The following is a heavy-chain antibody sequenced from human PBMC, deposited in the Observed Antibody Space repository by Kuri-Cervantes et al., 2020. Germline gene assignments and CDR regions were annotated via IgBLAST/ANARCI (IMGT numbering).Heavy chain of an antibody. CDR1: GFTFSSYW. J-gene: IGHJ3*02. CDR2: IKQDGSEK. D-gene: IGHD3-16*01. V-gene: IGHV3-7*01. Sequence: GGSLRLSCAASGFTFSSYWMSWVRQAPGKGLEWVANIKQDGSEKYYVDSVKGRFTISRDNAKNSLYLQMNSLRAEDTAVYYCARDADIWGSMPAFDIWGQGTMVTVSS. CDR3: ARDADIWGSMPAFDI.